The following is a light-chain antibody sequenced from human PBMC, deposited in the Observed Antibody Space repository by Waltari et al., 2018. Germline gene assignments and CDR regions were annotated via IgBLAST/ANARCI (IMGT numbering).Light chain of an antibody. CDR1: QSVSSN. Sequence: PGERATLSCRASQSVSSNLAWYQQKPGQAPRLLLYGATSRATGIADSFSGSGSGADFTLTISGLEPEDFAVYYCQQYSSWPWTFGLGTKVEIK. J-gene: IGKJ1*01. CDR3: QQYSSWPWT. V-gene: IGKV3-15*01. CDR2: GAT.